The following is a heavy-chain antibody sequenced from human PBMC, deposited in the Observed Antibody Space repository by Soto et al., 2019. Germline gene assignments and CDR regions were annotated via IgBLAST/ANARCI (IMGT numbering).Heavy chain of an antibody. CDR2: IRSKANSYAT. CDR1: GFTFSGSA. CDR3: TRGMGIAVAGTYPTTSDY. V-gene: IGHV3-73*01. Sequence: GGSLRLSCAASGFTFSGSAMHWVRQASGKGLEWVGRIRSKANSYATAYAASVKGRFTISRDDSKNTAYLQMNSLKTEDTAVYYCTRGMGIAVAGTYPTTSDYWGQGTLVTVSS. J-gene: IGHJ4*02. D-gene: IGHD6-19*01.